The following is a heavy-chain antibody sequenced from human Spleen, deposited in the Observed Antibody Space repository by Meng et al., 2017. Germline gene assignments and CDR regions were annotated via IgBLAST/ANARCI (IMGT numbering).Heavy chain of an antibody. CDR1: GFTFGDYA. CDR2: INWNGGST. CDR3: ARDPRAYCRNAMDV. V-gene: IGHV3-20*01. J-gene: IGHJ6*02. D-gene: IGHD2-8*02. Sequence: GGSLRLSCAASGFTFGDYAMSWVRQAPGKGLEWVSDINWNGGSTGYADSVKGRFTISRDNAKNSLYLQMNSLRAEDTAMYHCARDPRAYCRNAMDVWGQGTTVTSP.